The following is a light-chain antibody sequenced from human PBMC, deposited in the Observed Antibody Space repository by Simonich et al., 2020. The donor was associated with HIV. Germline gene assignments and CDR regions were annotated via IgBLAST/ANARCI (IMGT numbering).Light chain of an antibody. CDR2: KAS. J-gene: IGKJ1*01. Sequence: DIQMTQSPSTLSASVGDRVTITCRASQSLVTWLAWYQQKPGKAPKLLIYKASSLESGVPSTFSGSGSGTEFTLTISSLQPDDFATYYCQQYNSHFPTFGQGTKVEIK. CDR3: QQYNSHFPT. V-gene: IGKV1-5*03. CDR1: QSLVTW.